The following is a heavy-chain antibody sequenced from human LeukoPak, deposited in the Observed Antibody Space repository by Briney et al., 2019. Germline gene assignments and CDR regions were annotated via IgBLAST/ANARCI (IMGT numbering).Heavy chain of an antibody. J-gene: IGHJ6*02. CDR3: AATSIRMVQRIIYYGKDV. D-gene: IGHD3-10*01. CDR1: GFTNSNSS. V-gene: IGHV1-58*01. Sequence: GASVKVSCKASGFTNSNSSVQWVRQARGQRPEWIGWIVVGTGKTNYAQRLQERVTITRDMSTGTVDIELSSLRSEDTAVYYCAATSIRMVQRIIYYGKDVWGQGTTVTV. CDR2: IVVGTGKT.